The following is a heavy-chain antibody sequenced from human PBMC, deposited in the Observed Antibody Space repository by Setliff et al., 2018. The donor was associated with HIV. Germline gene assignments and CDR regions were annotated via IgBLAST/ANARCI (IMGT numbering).Heavy chain of an antibody. CDR1: GASISNSNSY. V-gene: IGHV4-39*02. Sequence: SETLSLTCTVYGASISNSNSYWGWIRQPPGKRLEWLGSIYSSGSPSYNPSLSSRLTISVDTSKNQVSLKLSSVTAADTAVFYCARDKGYSYGTYGAFDIWGQGTMVTVS. D-gene: IGHD5-18*01. CDR3: ARDKGYSYGTYGAFDI. CDR2: IYSSGSP. J-gene: IGHJ3*02.